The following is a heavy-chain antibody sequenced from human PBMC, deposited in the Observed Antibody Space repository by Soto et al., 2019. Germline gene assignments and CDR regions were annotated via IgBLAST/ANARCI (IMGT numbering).Heavy chain of an antibody. V-gene: IGHV4-31*03. CDR1: GGSISSGGYY. D-gene: IGHD3-9*01. CDR3: ARDRMGRDNILNGYRYSYAMDV. J-gene: IGHJ6*02. Sequence: SETLSLTCTVSGGSISSGGYYWSWIRQHPGKGLEWIGYIYYSGSTYYNPSLKSRVTISVDTSKNQFSLKLSSVTAADTAVYYCARDRMGRDNILNGYRYSYAMDVWGQGTTVTVSS. CDR2: IYYSGST.